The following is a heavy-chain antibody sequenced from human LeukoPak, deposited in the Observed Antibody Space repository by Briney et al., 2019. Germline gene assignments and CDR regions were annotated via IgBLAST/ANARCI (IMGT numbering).Heavy chain of an antibody. Sequence: GASVKVSCKASGYTFTSYGISWVRQAPRQGLEWMGWISAYNGNTNYAQKLQGRVTMTTDTSTSTAYMELRSLRSDDTAVYYCARTRYYYDSSGEWDYWGQGTLVTVSS. CDR3: ARTRYYYDSSGEWDY. V-gene: IGHV1-18*01. CDR1: GYTFTSYG. J-gene: IGHJ4*02. CDR2: ISAYNGNT. D-gene: IGHD3-22*01.